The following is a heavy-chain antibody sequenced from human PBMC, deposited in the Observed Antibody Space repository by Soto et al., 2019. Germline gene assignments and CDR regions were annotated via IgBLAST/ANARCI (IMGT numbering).Heavy chain of an antibody. CDR2: IYYSGST. CDR3: ARGDIVVVPAARWWYFDL. Sequence: QVQLQESGPGLVKPSETLSLTCTVSGGSISSYYWSWIRQPPGKGLECIGYIYYSGSTNYNPSLKSRVTISVDTSKNQFSLKLSHVTAADTAVYYCARGDIVVVPAARWWYFDLWGRGTLVTVST. V-gene: IGHV4-59*01. J-gene: IGHJ2*01. CDR1: GGSISSYY. D-gene: IGHD2-2*01.